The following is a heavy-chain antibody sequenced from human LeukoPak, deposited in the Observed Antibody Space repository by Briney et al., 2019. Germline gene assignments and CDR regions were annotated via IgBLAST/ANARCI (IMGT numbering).Heavy chain of an antibody. J-gene: IGHJ4*02. Sequence: GGSLRLSCAASGFTFSNAWMSWVRQAPGKGLEWVGFIRSKAYGGTTENAASVKGRFTISRDDSKSIAYLQMNSLKTEDTAVYYCTGSFGELTFFDYWGLGTLVTVSS. V-gene: IGHV3-49*04. CDR2: IRSKAYGGTT. D-gene: IGHD3-10*01. CDR3: TGSFGELTFFDY. CDR1: GFTFSNAW.